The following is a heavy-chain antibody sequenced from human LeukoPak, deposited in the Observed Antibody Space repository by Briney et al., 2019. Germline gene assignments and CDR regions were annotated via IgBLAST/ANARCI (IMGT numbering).Heavy chain of an antibody. J-gene: IGHJ4*02. CDR2: INHSGST. V-gene: IGHV4-34*01. CDR3: ARGARSYDYVWESYRPRFDY. Sequence: SETLSLTCAVYGGSFSGYSWSWIRHPPGKGLEWIGEINHSGSTNYNPSLKSRVTISVDTPKNQFSLKLSSVTAADTAVYYCARGARSYDYVWESYRPRFDYWGQGTLVTVSS. D-gene: IGHD3-16*02. CDR1: GGSFSGYS.